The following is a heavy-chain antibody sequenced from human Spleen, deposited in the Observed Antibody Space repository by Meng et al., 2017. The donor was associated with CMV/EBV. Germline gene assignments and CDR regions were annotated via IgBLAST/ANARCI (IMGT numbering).Heavy chain of an antibody. CDR1: GFIFSDYV. CDR2: ISGGGNT. J-gene: IGHJ3*02. D-gene: IGHD6-19*01. V-gene: IGHV3-23*01. CDR3: ARDSGIAVAGDAFDI. Sequence: GGSLRLSCAASGFIFSDYVMSWVRQAPGKGLEWVSGISGGGNTYYADSVKGRFTISRDNSMNTLHLQMNSLRAEDTAVYYCARDSGIAVAGDAFDIWGQGTMVTVSS.